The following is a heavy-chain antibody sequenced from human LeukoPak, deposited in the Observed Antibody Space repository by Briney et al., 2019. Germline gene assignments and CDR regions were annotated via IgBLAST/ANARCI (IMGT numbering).Heavy chain of an antibody. J-gene: IGHJ4*02. Sequence: GGSLRLSCAASGFTFSASWMSWVRQAPGKGLEWVANINQDGSEKYYVDSVKGRFTISRDNAENSLYLQMNSLRAEDTAVYSCAREFFRGYTFDYWGQGTLVTASS. CDR3: AREFFRGYTFDY. CDR2: INQDGSEK. V-gene: IGHV3-7*05. CDR1: GFTFSASW. D-gene: IGHD2-2*02.